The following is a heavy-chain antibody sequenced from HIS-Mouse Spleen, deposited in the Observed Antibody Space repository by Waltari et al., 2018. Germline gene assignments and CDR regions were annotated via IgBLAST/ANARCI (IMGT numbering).Heavy chain of an antibody. CDR1: GGSFSGYY. J-gene: IGHJ4*02. CDR2: INHGGST. V-gene: IGHV4-34*01. Sequence: QVQLQQWGAGLLKPSETLSLTCAVYGGSFSGYYWSWIRQPPGKGLEWIGEINHGGSTNYNQSLKSRVTISVDTSKNQFSLKLSSVTAADTAVYYCARVHYDILTGYYGYFDYWGQGTLVTVSS. D-gene: IGHD3-9*01. CDR3: ARVHYDILTGYYGYFDY.